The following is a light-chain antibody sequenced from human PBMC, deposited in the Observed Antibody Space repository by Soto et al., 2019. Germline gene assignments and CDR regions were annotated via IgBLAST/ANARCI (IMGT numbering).Light chain of an antibody. V-gene: IGKV3-15*01. CDR2: GAS. CDR1: QSISNN. J-gene: IGKJ4*01. CDR3: HQYNNWPPLT. Sequence: EIVMTQYPATLSVSPGEGATLFCRASQSISNNLAWYQQKPGQAPSLLIYGASTRVTGVPARFSGSGSGTEFTLTISSLRSEDFAIYYCHQYNNWPPLTFGGGTKVEMK.